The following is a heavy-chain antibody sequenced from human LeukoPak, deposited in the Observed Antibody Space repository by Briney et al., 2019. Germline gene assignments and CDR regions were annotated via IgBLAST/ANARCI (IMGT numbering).Heavy chain of an antibody. D-gene: IGHD3-22*01. CDR1: GGTFGSYA. CDR2: IIPIFGTA. J-gene: IGHJ4*02. Sequence: SVTVSCKASGGTFGSYAISWVRQAPGQGLEWMGGIIPIFGTANYAQKFQGRVTITADESTSTAYMELSSLRSEDTAVYYCARYLLYDSSGYYYDYWGQGTLVTVSS. V-gene: IGHV1-69*13. CDR3: ARYLLYDSSGYYYDY.